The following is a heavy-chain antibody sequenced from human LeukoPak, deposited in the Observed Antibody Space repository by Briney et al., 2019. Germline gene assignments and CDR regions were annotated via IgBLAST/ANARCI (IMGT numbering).Heavy chain of an antibody. CDR2: IKQDGSEK. CDR3: ARDTCSGGSCYFDY. V-gene: IGHV3-7*01. J-gene: IGHJ4*02. Sequence: PGGSLRLSCAAPGFTFSSYWMSWVRQAPGKGLEWVANIKQDGSEKYYVDSVKGRFTISTDNAKNSLYLQMNSLRAEDTAVYYCARDTCSGGSCYFDYWGQGTLVTVSS. D-gene: IGHD2-15*01. CDR1: GFTFSSYW.